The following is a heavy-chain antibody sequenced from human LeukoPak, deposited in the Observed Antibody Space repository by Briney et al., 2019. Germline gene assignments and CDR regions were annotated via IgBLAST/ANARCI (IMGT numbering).Heavy chain of an antibody. CDR2: NNPNSGGT. J-gene: IGHJ1*01. D-gene: IGHD1-1*01. CDR3: ARVRAIAATGTGARYFQD. V-gene: IGHV1-2*02. CDR1: GYTFTDYH. Sequence: GASVKVSCKASGYTFTDYHIYWLRQAPGQGLEWMGWNNPNSGGTNYAQKFQGRVTMTRDTSTNTAYMVLSRLRSDDTAVYFCARVRAIAATGTGARYFQDWGQGTLVTVSS.